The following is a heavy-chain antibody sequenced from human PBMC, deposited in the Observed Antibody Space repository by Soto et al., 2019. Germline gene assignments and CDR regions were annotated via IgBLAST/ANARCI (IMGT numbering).Heavy chain of an antibody. D-gene: IGHD3-10*01. CDR2: ISASNGNT. J-gene: IGHJ4*02. CDR3: ARDYYGSGSYIRFDY. Sequence: ASVKVSCKASGYTFTSYGFSWVRQAPGQGLEWMGWISASNGNTNYAQKLQGRVTMTTDTSTGTAYMGLRSLRSDDTAVYYCARDYYGSGSYIRFDYWGQGTLVTVSS. V-gene: IGHV1-18*01. CDR1: GYTFTSYG.